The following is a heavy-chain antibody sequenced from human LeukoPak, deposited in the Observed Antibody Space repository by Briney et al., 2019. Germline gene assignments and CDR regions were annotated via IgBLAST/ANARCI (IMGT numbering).Heavy chain of an antibody. V-gene: IGHV4-39*01. CDR2: IYYSGST. J-gene: IGHJ5*02. CDR1: GGSISSSSYY. D-gene: IGHD3-22*01. CDR3: ARVLLRPMTRFDP. Sequence: SETLSLTCTVSGGSISSSSYYWGWIRQPPGKGLEWMGSIYYSGSTYYNPSLKSRVTISVDTSKNQFSLKLSSVTAADTAVYYCARVLLRPMTRFDPWGQGTLVTVSS.